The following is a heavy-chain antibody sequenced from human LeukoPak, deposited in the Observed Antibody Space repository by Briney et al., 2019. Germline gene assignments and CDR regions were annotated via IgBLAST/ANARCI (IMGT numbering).Heavy chain of an antibody. CDR2: IYYSGST. CDR1: GGSISTNNFY. Sequence: SETLSLTCTVSGGSISTNNFYWGWIRQHPGKGLEWIGYIYYSGSTYYNPSLKSRVTISVDTSKNQFSLKLSSVTAADTAVYYCARYHGGFDIWGQGTMVTVSS. CDR3: ARYHGGFDI. V-gene: IGHV4-31*03. J-gene: IGHJ3*02. D-gene: IGHD4-23*01.